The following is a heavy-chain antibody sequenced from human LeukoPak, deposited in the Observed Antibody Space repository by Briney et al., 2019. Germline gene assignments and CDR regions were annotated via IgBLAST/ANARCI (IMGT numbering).Heavy chain of an antibody. J-gene: IGHJ5*02. CDR2: IHYNGST. CDR1: DGSMRSSY. CDR3: ARNLEFYFDSSGYPLRVNCLDP. D-gene: IGHD3-22*01. Sequence: SETLSLTCTVSDGSMRSSYWSWLRQPPGKGLEWVGNIHYNGSTGYNPSLKSRVTISVDTSKNQFSLKLRSVTAADTAVYYCARNLEFYFDSSGYPLRVNCLDPWGQGTPVTVYS. V-gene: IGHV4-59*01.